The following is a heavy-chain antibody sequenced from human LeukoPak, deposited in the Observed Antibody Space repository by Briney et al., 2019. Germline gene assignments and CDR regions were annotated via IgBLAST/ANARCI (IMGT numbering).Heavy chain of an antibody. CDR1: GFTFSGYG. Sequence: GGSLRLSCAASGFTFSGYGMHWVRQAPGKGLEWVAFIRYDGSNKYYADSVKGRFTISRDNSKNTLYLQMNSLRAEDTAVYYCAKDFTIFGVKVYYFDYWGQGTLVTVSS. V-gene: IGHV3-30*02. CDR2: IRYDGSNK. CDR3: AKDFTIFGVKVYYFDY. J-gene: IGHJ4*02. D-gene: IGHD3-3*01.